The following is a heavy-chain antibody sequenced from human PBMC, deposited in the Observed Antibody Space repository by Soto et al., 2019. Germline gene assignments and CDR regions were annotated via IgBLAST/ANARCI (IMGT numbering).Heavy chain of an antibody. J-gene: IGHJ3*01. CDR3: AKVASIAARHGGAFDL. Sequence: QVQLVLSGGGVVRPGRSLRISCAAAGFTFSSYGMHWVRQAPGKGLEWVAVISYDGRNKYYSDSVKGRFTISRDNSKNQLYRQMNSLRAEDTAVYYCAKVASIAARHGGAFDLWGEGTMVTFSS. CDR1: GFTFSSYG. D-gene: IGHD6-6*01. V-gene: IGHV3-30*18. CDR2: ISYDGRNK.